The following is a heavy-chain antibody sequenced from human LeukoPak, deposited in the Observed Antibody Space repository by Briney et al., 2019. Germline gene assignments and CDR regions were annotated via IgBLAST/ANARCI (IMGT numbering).Heavy chain of an antibody. V-gene: IGHV3-74*01. Sequence: GGSLRLSCSGAGFTFSRHAMHWVRQAPGKGLVWVSRINSDGSDTSYADSVKGRLTISRDNAKNTLYLQMNSLRAEDTAIYYCVGGYDPHYWGQGTLVTVSS. CDR3: VGGYDPHY. J-gene: IGHJ4*02. D-gene: IGHD2-8*02. CDR2: INSDGSDT. CDR1: GFTFSRHA.